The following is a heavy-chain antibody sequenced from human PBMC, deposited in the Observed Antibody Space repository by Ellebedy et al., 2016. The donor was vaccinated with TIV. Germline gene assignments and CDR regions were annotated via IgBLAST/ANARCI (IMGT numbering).Heavy chain of an antibody. Sequence: GESLKISCAASGFTFSNYWMHWVRQAPGKGLVWVSHTDSDGSITKYADSVRGRFTISRDNAKNTLYLQMNSLRAEDTAVYYCARVEGWTTDYWGQGTLVTVSS. CDR3: ARVEGWTTDY. CDR1: GFTFSNYW. D-gene: IGHD6-19*01. V-gene: IGHV3-74*03. J-gene: IGHJ4*02. CDR2: TDSDGSIT.